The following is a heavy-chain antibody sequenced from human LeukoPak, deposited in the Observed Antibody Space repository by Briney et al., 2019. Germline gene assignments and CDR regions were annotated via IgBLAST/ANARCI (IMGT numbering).Heavy chain of an antibody. D-gene: IGHD2-15*01. CDR2: ISYDGNNK. CDR1: GITFSSYA. J-gene: IGHJ4*02. CDR3: ATDGVGVVVAATRFDN. V-gene: IGHV3-30-3*01. Sequence: GGSLRLSCAASGITFSSYAIHWVRQAPGKGLEWVAVISYDGNNKYYADSVKGRFTISRDNSKNTLYLQMNGLRTEDTAVYYCATDGVGVVVAATRFDNWGQGTLVTVSS.